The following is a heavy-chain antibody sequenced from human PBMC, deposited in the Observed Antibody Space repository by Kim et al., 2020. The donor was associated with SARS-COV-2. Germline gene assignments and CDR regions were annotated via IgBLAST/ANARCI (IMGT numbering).Heavy chain of an antibody. V-gene: IGHV3-20*01. D-gene: IGHD3-16*01. Sequence: GGSLRLSCAASGFTFDDYGMSWVRQAPGKGLECVSGINRNSDSTGYADSVKGRFTISRDNAKNSLFLQMNSPRAEDTALYHCVRGYAGGPFDLWGQGTL. CDR1: GFTFDDYG. CDR3: VRGYAGGPFDL. CDR2: INRNSDST. J-gene: IGHJ4*02.